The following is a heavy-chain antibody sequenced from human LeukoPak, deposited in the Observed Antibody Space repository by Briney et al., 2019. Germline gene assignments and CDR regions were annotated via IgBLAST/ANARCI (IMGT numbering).Heavy chain of an antibody. V-gene: IGHV3-48*01. CDR3: ARASSAAADLDY. D-gene: IGHD6-13*01. Sequence: PGGSLRLSCAASGFTFSTYSMNWVRQAPGKGLEWLSYISSSSSTIYYADSVKGRFTISRDNAKNSLDLQMNSLRAEDTAVYYCARASSAAADLDYWGQGTLVTVSS. CDR1: GFTFSTYS. CDR2: ISSSSSTI. J-gene: IGHJ4*02.